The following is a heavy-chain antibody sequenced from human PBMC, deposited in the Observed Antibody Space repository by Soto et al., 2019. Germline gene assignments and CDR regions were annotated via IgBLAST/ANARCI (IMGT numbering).Heavy chain of an antibody. V-gene: IGHV1-69*01. CDR2: IIPIFGTA. D-gene: IGHD2-21*02. Sequence: QVQLVQSGAAVKKPGSSVKVSCKASGGTFSSYAISWVRQAPGQGLEWMGGIIPIFGTANYAQKIRGRVTITADESTSTAYSKLSTLRSEDTAVYYCAGRSAHIVVVTATAWKAYGMDVCAQWTTLTV. CDR1: GGTFSSYA. J-gene: IGHJ6*02. CDR3: AGRSAHIVVVTATAWKAYGMDV.